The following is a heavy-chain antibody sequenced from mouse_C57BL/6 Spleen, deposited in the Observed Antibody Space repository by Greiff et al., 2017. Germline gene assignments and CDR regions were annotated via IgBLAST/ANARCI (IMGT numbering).Heavy chain of an antibody. J-gene: IGHJ4*01. Sequence: VQLQQSGPELVKPGASVKISCKASGYAFSSSWMNWVKQRPGKGLEWIGRIYPGDGDTNYNGKFKGKATLTADKSSSTAYMQLSSLTSEDSAVYFCAKGEGGNYYAMDYWGQGTSVTVSS. V-gene: IGHV1-82*01. CDR2: IYPGDGDT. CDR1: GYAFSSSW. CDR3: AKGEGGNYYAMDY.